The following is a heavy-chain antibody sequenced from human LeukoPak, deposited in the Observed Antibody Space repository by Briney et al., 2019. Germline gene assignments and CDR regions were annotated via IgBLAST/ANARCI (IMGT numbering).Heavy chain of an antibody. D-gene: IGHD3-22*01. V-gene: IGHV1-69*06. CDR2: IIPIFGTA. Sequence: ASVKVSCKASGGTINSYAISWVRQAPGQGLEWMGGIIPIFGTANYAQKFQGRVTITADKSTSTAYMELSSLRSEDTAVYYCATSAPYYYDSSGCPYWGQGTLVTVSS. CDR1: GGTINSYA. CDR3: ATSAPYYYDSSGCPY. J-gene: IGHJ4*02.